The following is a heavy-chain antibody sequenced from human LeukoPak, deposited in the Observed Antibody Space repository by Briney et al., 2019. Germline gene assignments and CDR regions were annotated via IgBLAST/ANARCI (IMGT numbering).Heavy chain of an antibody. Sequence: KPSETLSLTCTVSGASISNYYWSWIRQPAGKGLEWIGRIYTSGSTNYNPSFKSRATISVDKSKNQFSLKLSSVTAADTAVYYCATGEGSRSYYYYYMDVWGIGTTVTVSS. CDR1: GASISNYY. CDR2: IYTSGST. V-gene: IGHV4-4*07. J-gene: IGHJ6*03. D-gene: IGHD3-10*01. CDR3: ATGEGSRSYYYYYMDV.